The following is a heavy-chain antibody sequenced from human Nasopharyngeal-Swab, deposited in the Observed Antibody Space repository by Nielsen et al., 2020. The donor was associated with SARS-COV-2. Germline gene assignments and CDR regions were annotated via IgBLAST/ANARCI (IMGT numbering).Heavy chain of an antibody. V-gene: IGHV4-39*01. D-gene: IGHD5-12*01. CDR3: ATSGDSDHDSGLDY. CDR2: VYYSGST. J-gene: IGHJ4*02. Sequence: RQAPGKGLEWIGTVYYSGSTYYNPSLKSRVTVSVDTSKNQFSLTLTSMTAADTAVYYYATSGDSDHDSGLDYWGQGTLVTVSS.